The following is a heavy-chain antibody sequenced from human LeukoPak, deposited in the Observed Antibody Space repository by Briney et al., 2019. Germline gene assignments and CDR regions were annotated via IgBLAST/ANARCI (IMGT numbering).Heavy chain of an antibody. J-gene: IGHJ4*02. D-gene: IGHD5-12*01. CDR2: IYHSGST. CDR3: ARVADVGGYDYYFDY. V-gene: IGHV4-38-2*01. Sequence: KPSETLSLTCAVSGYSISSGYYWGWIRPPPGKGLEWIGNIYHSGSTYYNPSPKSRVPISVDTSKNQFSLQLSSVTAADTAVYYCARVADVGGYDYYFDYWGQGTLVTVSS. CDR1: GYSISSGYY.